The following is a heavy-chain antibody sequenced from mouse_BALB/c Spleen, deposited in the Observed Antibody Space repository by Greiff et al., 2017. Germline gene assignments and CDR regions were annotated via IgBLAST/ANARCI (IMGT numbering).Heavy chain of an antibody. CDR2: IDPSDSYT. D-gene: IGHD2-3*01. CDR3: AREGDGYYFDY. Sequence: QVQLQQPGAELVKPGASVKLSCKASGYTFTSYWMHWVKQRPGQGLEWIGEIDPSDSYTNYNQKFKGKATLTVDKSSSTAYMQLSSLTSEDSAVYYCAREGDGYYFDYWGQGTTLTVSS. V-gene: IGHV1-69*02. CDR1: GYTFTSYW. J-gene: IGHJ2*01.